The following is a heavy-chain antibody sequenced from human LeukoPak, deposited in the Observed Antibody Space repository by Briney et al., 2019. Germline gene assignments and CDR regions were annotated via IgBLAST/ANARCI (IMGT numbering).Heavy chain of an antibody. Sequence: GGSLRLSCAASGFTFSSYAMSWVRQAPGKGLECISGFSGSGGSTYYADSVKGRFTISRDNSKNTLYLQMNSLRAEDTAVYYCAKEWGVDYGLRYWGQGTLVTVSS. CDR1: GFTFSSYA. V-gene: IGHV3-23*01. CDR2: FSGSGGST. CDR3: AKEWGVDYGLRY. J-gene: IGHJ4*02. D-gene: IGHD4-17*01.